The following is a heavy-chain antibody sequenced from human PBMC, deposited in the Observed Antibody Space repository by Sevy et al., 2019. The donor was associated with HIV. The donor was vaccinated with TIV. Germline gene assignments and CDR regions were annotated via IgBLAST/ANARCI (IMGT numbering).Heavy chain of an antibody. Sequence: SETLSLTCAAYGGSFSGYYWSWIRQPPGKGLEWIGEINHSGRTNYNPSLKSRVTISVDTSKNQFSLKLRSVTAADTAGYYCARDVVLSPYYYYGMDVWGQGTTVTVSS. D-gene: IGHD2-15*01. CDR1: GGSFSGYY. CDR2: INHSGRT. CDR3: ARDVVLSPYYYYGMDV. V-gene: IGHV4-34*01. J-gene: IGHJ6*02.